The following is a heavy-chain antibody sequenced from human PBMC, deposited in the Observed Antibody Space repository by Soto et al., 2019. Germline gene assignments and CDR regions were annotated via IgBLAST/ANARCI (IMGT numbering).Heavy chain of an antibody. J-gene: IGHJ4*02. V-gene: IGHV3-74*01. Sequence: PGGSLRLSCAASGFTFSSYWMHWVRQAPGKGLVWVSRIKGDGGETNYADSVKGRLTISRDNAKNTLYLQLNSLRAEDTAVYYCLRGNSGYGNFDYWGQGTRVTVSS. CDR3: LRGNSGYGNFDY. CDR1: GFTFSSYW. CDR2: IKGDGGET. D-gene: IGHD5-12*01.